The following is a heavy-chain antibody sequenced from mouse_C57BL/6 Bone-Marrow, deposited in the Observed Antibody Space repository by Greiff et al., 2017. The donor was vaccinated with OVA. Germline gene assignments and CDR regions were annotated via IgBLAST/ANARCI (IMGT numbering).Heavy chain of an antibody. J-gene: IGHJ3*01. D-gene: IGHD1-1*02. Sequence: VQLQQSGPELVKPGASVKISCKASGYTFTDYYMNWVKQSHGKSLEWIGDINPNNGGTSYNQKFKGKATLTVDKSSSTAYMERRSLTSEDSAVYYCARDYPPWFAYWGQGTLVTVSA. CDR2: INPNNGGT. CDR1: GYTFTDYY. V-gene: IGHV1-26*01. CDR3: ARDYPPWFAY.